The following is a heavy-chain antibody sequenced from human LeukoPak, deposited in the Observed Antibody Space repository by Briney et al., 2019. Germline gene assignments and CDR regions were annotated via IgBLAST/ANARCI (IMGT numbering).Heavy chain of an antibody. V-gene: IGHV3-21*04. J-gene: IGHJ4*02. D-gene: IGHD3-9*01. CDR1: GFTFSSYT. CDR2: ISSSSSYI. CDR3: AKDIHPKSVLRYFDWLLDY. Sequence: GGSLRLSCAASGFTFSSYTMNWVRQAPGKGLEWVSSISSSSSYIYYADSVKGRFTISRDNAKNSLYLQMNSLRAEDTALYYCAKDIHPKSVLRYFDWLLDYWGQGTLVTVSS.